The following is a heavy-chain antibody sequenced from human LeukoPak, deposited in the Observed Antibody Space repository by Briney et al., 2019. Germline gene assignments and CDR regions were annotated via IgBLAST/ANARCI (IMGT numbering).Heavy chain of an antibody. CDR2: IYYSGST. Sequence: PSETLSLTCTVSGCSISSYYWSWIRQAPGKGLEWVGYIYYSGSTNYNPSLKSRVTISADTCTHQFSLKLSSVTAADTAVHYCARRFYGDYLEHAFDIWGQGTMVTVSS. CDR1: GCSISSYY. V-gene: IGHV4-59*01. CDR3: ARRFYGDYLEHAFDI. D-gene: IGHD4-17*01. J-gene: IGHJ3*02.